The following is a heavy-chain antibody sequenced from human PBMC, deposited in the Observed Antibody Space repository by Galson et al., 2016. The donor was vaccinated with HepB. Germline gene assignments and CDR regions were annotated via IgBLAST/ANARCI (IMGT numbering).Heavy chain of an antibody. CDR1: GGTFNSYI. J-gene: IGHJ4*02. V-gene: IGHV1-69*13. Sequence: SVKVSCKAFGGTFNSYIINWVRQAPGQGLEWIGGIIPIFGKRNYAQNFQGRVTITADESTNIASMELISLRSEDTAVYFCARSYYMSTEGYRPFDSWSQGTLVTVSS. D-gene: IGHD5-18*01. CDR2: IIPIFGKR. CDR3: ARSYYMSTEGYRPFDS.